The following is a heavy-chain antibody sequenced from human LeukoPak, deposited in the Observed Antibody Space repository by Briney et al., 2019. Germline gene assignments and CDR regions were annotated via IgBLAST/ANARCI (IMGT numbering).Heavy chain of an antibody. Sequence: PSETLCLTCTVSGGSISSRSYSWGWIRHPPVKGMEWIGSLYFSGSTYYNPSLKSRVTISGDTSKNQFSLKVTSVTAADAAVYYCARIPPSSGYYYFDYWGQGILVTVSS. D-gene: IGHD3-22*01. CDR1: GGSISSRSYS. CDR2: LYFSGST. V-gene: IGHV4-39*07. J-gene: IGHJ4*02. CDR3: ARIPPSSGYYYFDY.